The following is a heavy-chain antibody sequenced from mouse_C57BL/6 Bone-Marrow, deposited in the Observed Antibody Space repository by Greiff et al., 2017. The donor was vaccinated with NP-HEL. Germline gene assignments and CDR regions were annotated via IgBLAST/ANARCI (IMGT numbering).Heavy chain of an antibody. V-gene: IGHV14-2*01. Sequence: EVQGVESGAELVKPGASVKLSCTASGFNIKDYYMHWVKQRTEQGLEWIGRIDPEDGETKYAPKFQGKATITADTSSNTAYLQLSSLTSEDTAVYYCARDRSTMVTRSWFAYWGQGTLVTVSA. D-gene: IGHD2-2*01. CDR1: GFNIKDYY. CDR3: ARDRSTMVTRSWFAY. CDR2: IDPEDGET. J-gene: IGHJ3*01.